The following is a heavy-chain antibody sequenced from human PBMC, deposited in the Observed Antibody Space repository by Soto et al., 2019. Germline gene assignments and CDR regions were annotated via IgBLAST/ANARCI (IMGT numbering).Heavy chain of an antibody. CDR1: GGTFSSYA. D-gene: IGHD4-4*01. J-gene: IGHJ6*02. V-gene: IGHV1-69*13. Sequence: ASVKVSCKASGGTFSSYAISWVRQAPGQGLEWMGGIIPIFGTANYAQKFQGRVTITADESTSTAYMELSSLRSEDTAVYYCARRGTVTTTGYYYYGMDVWGQGTTVTVSS. CDR2: IIPIFGTA. CDR3: ARRGTVTTTGYYYYGMDV.